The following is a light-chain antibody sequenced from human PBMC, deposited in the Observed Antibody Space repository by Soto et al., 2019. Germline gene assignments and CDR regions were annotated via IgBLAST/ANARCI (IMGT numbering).Light chain of an antibody. CDR2: DVS. V-gene: IGLV2-14*03. CDR1: SSDVGAYNY. CDR3: SSYTTSSTLDV. J-gene: IGLJ1*01. Sequence: QSVLTQPASVSGSPGQSITISCTGTSSDVGAYNYVSWYQQLPGKAPKLMIFDVSNRPSGVSNRFSGSKSGNTASLTISGLQAEDEAAYYCSSYTTSSTLDVFGTGTKLTVL.